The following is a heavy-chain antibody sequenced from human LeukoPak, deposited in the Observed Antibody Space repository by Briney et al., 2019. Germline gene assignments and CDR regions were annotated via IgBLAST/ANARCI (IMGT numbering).Heavy chain of an antibody. CDR2: IKSNIDGGTT. D-gene: IGHD3-22*01. V-gene: IGHV3-15*01. CDR3: AGSGYAFDD. J-gene: IGHJ4*02. Sequence: GGSLRLSCVASGSTFSYAWMTWVRQAPGKGLEWVGLIKSNIDGGTTDYAAPVKGRFTISRDDSKNTVYLQMNSLKTEDTAVYYCAGSGYAFDDWGQGTLVTVSS. CDR1: GSTFSYAW.